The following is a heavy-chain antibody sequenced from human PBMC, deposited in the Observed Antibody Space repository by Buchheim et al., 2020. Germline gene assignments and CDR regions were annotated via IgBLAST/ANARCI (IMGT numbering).Heavy chain of an antibody. CDR3: ARDREMTSYYYYGMDV. J-gene: IGHJ6*02. CDR2: INPSGGST. CDR1: GYTFTSYY. Sequence: QVQLVQSGAEVKKPGASVKVSCKASGYTFTSYYMHWVRQAPGQGLEWMGIINPSGGSTSYAQKFQGRVTMTRDTSTSTASMELSSLRSEYTAVYYCARDREMTSYYYYGMDVWGQGTT. D-gene: IGHD5-24*01. V-gene: IGHV1-46*01.